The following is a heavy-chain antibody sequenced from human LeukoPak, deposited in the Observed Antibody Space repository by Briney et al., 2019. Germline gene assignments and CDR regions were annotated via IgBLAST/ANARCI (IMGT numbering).Heavy chain of an antibody. V-gene: IGHV3-21*01. J-gene: IGHJ4*02. CDR2: ISSSSSYI. D-gene: IGHD6-19*01. Sequence: GRSLRLSCAASGFTFSSFDMHWVRQAPGKGLGWVSSISSSSSYIYYADSVKGRFTISRDNAKNSLYLQMNSLRAEDTAVYYCARDQSHSSGWTPSTDYWGQGTLVTVSS. CDR3: ARDQSHSSGWTPSTDY. CDR1: GFTFSSFD.